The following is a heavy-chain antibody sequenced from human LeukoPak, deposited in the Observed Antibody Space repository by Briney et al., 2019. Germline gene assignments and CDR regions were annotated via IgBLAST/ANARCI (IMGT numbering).Heavy chain of an antibody. V-gene: IGHV3-23*01. D-gene: IGHD2/OR15-2a*01. CDR3: ARRAGEYSHPYDY. J-gene: IGHJ4*02. CDR1: VFTFSSYA. Sequence: GGSVRLSCSASVFTFSSYAVSGVPRARGRGLEGGSIISWRYGSAYYADALRGRLTISRDNSKNTLYLQVNRLRDEDTEISSCARRAGEYSHPYDYWGQGTLVTVSS. CDR2: ISWRYGSA.